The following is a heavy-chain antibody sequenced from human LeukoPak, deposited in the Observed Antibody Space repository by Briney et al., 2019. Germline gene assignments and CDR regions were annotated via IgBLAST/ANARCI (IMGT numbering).Heavy chain of an antibody. Sequence: GGSLTLSCAASGFTFSNYAMNWVRQAPGKRLEWVSSIIGSGGSTYYADSVKGRFTISRDNSRNTLYLQMHDLRAEDTALYYCAKAPLRYCSGAICYPFDYWGQGTLVTVSS. J-gene: IGHJ4*02. D-gene: IGHD2-15*01. CDR3: AKAPLRYCSGAICYPFDY. CDR2: IIGSGGST. CDR1: GFTFSNYA. V-gene: IGHV3-23*01.